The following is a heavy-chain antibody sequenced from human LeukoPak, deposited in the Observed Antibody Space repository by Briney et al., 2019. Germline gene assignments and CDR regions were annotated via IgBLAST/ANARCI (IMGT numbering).Heavy chain of an antibody. CDR3: AASIAAALN. D-gene: IGHD6-13*01. Sequence: GESLKISCKTSGYSFTTYWIGWVRQMPGKGLEWMGIIYPADSTAHYSPSFQGQVTISADKSISTAYLQWSSLKASDTAMYYCAASIAAALNWGQGTMVTVSS. CDR1: GYSFTTYW. J-gene: IGHJ3*01. CDR2: IYPADSTA. V-gene: IGHV5-51*01.